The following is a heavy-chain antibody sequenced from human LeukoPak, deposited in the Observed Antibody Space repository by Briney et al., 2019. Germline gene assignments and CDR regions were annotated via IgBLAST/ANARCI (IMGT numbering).Heavy chain of an antibody. J-gene: IGHJ5*02. V-gene: IGHV3-73*01. CDR2: IRSKGNNYAT. Sequence: GGSLTLPCAASGFTFSGAAMHGVRQASGKGLEGGGHIRSKGNNYATAYAASVEGKFTISRDDSRSTAYLQMNNLQTEDTAVYYCSRSYGSGPNWFDPWGQGTLVTVSS. D-gene: IGHD3-10*01. CDR3: SRSYGSGPNWFDP. CDR1: GFTFSGAA.